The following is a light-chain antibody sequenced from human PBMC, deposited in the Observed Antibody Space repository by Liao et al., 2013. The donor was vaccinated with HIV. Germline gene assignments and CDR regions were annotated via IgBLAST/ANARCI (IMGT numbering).Light chain of an antibody. CDR1: NIGSKN. CDR2: YDT. Sequence: SYVLTQPPSVSVAPGKTAGITCGGNNIGSKNVHWYQQKPGQAPILVIYYDTNRPSGIPERFSGSNSGNTATLTITRVEAGDEADYYCQIWDGDFAVFGGGTKLTV. CDR3: QIWDGDFAV. J-gene: IGLJ2*01. V-gene: IGLV3-21*04.